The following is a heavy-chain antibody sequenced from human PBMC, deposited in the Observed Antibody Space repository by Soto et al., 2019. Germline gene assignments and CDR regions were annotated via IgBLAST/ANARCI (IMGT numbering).Heavy chain of an antibody. J-gene: IGHJ6*02. CDR2: ISYDGSNK. D-gene: IGHD3-3*01. CDR3: ATDYDSYGMDV. CDR1: GFTFSSYA. Sequence: PGGSLRLSCAASGFTFSSYAMHWVRQAPGKGLEWVAVISYDGSNKYYADSVKGRFTISRDNSKNTLYLQMNSLRAEDTAVYYCATDYDSYGMDVWGQGTTVTVS. V-gene: IGHV3-30-3*01.